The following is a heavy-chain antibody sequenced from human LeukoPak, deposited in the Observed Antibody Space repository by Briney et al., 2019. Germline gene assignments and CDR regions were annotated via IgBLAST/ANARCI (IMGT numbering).Heavy chain of an antibody. J-gene: IGHJ4*02. CDR3: AIMHPYYDGSGYWVQ. CDR2: ISSSGATQ. CDR1: GFSFSSYE. Sequence: GGSLRLSCAASGFSFSSYEMNWVRQAPGKGLERISYISSSGATQHYADSVKGRFTISRDNPRNTLYMQMNSLRAEDTALYYCAIMHPYYDGSGYWVQWGQGTLVTVSS. D-gene: IGHD3-22*01. V-gene: IGHV3-48*03.